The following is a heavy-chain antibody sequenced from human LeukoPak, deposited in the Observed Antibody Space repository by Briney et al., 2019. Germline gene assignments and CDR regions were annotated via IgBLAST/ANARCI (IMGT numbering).Heavy chain of an antibody. D-gene: IGHD3-10*01. CDR2: IYPGDSDT. CDR1: GHSSSSYC. Sequence: GESLKISCKGSGHSSSSYCIAWVRQMPGKGLEWMGIIYPGDSDTRYSPSFQGQVTISADKSINTGYLQWTSLKASDTAMYYCARTDCGSGSPLDYWGQETLVTVSS. J-gene: IGHJ4*02. V-gene: IGHV5-51*01. CDR3: ARTDCGSGSPLDY.